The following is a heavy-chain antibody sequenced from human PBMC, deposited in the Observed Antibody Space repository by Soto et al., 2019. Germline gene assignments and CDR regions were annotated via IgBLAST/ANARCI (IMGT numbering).Heavy chain of an antibody. CDR2: ISGSGGST. CDR3: AEDPIAADYYYYGMDV. CDR1: GFTFSSYA. J-gene: IGHJ6*02. V-gene: IGHV3-23*01. Sequence: PGGSLRLSCAASGFTFSSYAMSWVRQAPGKGLEWVSAISGSGGSTYYADSVKGRFTISRDNSKNTLYLQMNSLRAEDTAVYYCAEDPIAADYYYYGMDVWGQGTTVTVSS. D-gene: IGHD6-13*01.